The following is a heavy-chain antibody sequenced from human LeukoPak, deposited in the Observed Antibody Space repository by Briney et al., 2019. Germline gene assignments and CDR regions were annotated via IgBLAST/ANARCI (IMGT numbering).Heavy chain of an antibody. CDR1: GYTFTSYD. J-gene: IGHJ6*03. Sequence: ASVKVSCKASGYTFTSYDINWVRQATGQRLEWMGWMNPNSGNTGYAQKFQGRVTITRNTSISTAYMELSSLRSEDTAVYYCAREYSSSWYRGYYYYMDVWGKGTTVTVSS. D-gene: IGHD6-13*01. CDR3: AREYSSSWYRGYYYYMDV. V-gene: IGHV1-8*03. CDR2: MNPNSGNT.